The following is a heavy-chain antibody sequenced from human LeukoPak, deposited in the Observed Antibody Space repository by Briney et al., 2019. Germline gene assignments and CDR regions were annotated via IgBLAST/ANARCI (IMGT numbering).Heavy chain of an antibody. D-gene: IGHD3-10*01. CDR3: ARARITMVRGVMNYYGMDV. Sequence: GGSLRLSCAASGFTFSSYSMNWVRQAPEKGLEWVSSISSSSSYIYYADSVKGRFTISRDNAKNSLYLQMNSLRAEDTAVYYYARARITMVRGVMNYYGMDVWGQGTTVTVSS. V-gene: IGHV3-21*01. J-gene: IGHJ6*02. CDR1: GFTFSSYS. CDR2: ISSSSSYI.